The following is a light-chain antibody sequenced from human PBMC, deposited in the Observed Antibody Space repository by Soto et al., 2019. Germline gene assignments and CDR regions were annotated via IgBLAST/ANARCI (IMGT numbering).Light chain of an antibody. Sequence: EILLTQSPETLSVSPGERATLSCRASQSVSSSLAWYQQKPGQAPRLLIYGASTRATGIPARFSGSGSGTEFTLTISSLQSEDFAVYYCQQYNNWPPITFGQGTRLEIK. CDR1: QSVSSS. CDR2: GAS. CDR3: QQYNNWPPIT. V-gene: IGKV3-15*01. J-gene: IGKJ5*01.